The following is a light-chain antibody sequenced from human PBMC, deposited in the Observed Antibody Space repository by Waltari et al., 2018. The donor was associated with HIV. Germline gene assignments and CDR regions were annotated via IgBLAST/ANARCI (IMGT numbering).Light chain of an antibody. V-gene: IGLV1-47*01. Sequence: HSVLTQPPSASGTPGQRVAFSCSGSSTHIGSNYVYWYQQLPGTAPKVLIYRSNQRPSGVPDRFSGSKSGTSASLAISALRSEDEADYYCATWDDSLSGPVFGGGTKLTVL. CDR1: STHIGSNY. CDR3: ATWDDSLSGPV. CDR2: RSN. J-gene: IGLJ3*02.